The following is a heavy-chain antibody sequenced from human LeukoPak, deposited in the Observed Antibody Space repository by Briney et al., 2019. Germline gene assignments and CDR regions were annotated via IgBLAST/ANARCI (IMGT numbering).Heavy chain of an antibody. CDR2: ISYDGNNK. CDR3: ARDNNWGSTHY. V-gene: IGHV3-30-3*01. Sequence: GGSLRLSCAASGFTFNTYAMYWLRQAPGKGLEWVAVISYDGNNKYYADSVKGRFTISRDNSENTLYLQMNSLRAEDTAVYYCARDNNWGSTHYWGQGTLVTVSS. J-gene: IGHJ4*02. CDR1: GFTFNTYA. D-gene: IGHD7-27*01.